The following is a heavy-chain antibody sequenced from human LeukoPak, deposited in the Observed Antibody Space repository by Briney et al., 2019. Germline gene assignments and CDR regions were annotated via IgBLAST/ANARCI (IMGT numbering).Heavy chain of an antibody. Sequence: PSETLSLTCTVSSGSISSSSYYWGWIRQPPGKGLEWIASIYYSGSTYYNPSLKSRVTISVDTSKNQFSLKLTSVTTADTAVYYCARGGWPFDPWGQGTLVTVSS. J-gene: IGHJ5*02. D-gene: IGHD5-24*01. CDR2: IYYSGST. CDR1: SGSISSSSYY. CDR3: ARGGWPFDP. V-gene: IGHV4-39*07.